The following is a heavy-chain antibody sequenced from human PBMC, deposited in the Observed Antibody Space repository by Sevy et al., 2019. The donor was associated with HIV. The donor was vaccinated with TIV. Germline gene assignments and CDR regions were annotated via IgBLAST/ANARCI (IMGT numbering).Heavy chain of an antibody. CDR2: IWHDGSNK. D-gene: IGHD4-4*01. CDR3: ARETDNSARWLDP. J-gene: IGHJ5*02. Sequence: GGSLRLSCAASGFTFNFHGMHWVRQAPGKGLEWVAFIWHDGSNKYMADSVKGRITISRDNSKNTLFMQMNSLTVEDTAVYYCARETDNSARWLDPWGQGTLVTVSS. V-gene: IGHV3-33*01. CDR1: GFTFNFHG.